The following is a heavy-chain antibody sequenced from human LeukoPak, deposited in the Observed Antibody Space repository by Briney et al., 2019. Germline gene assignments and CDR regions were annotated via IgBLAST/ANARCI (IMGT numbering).Heavy chain of an antibody. Sequence: GGSLRLSCAASGFTFKNYAMSWVRQAPGKGLEWVSAISGSDPGTYYADSVKGRFTISRDNAKNSLYLQMNTLSAEDTAVYYCARRWSTDNDDTFDVWGQGTMVTVSS. CDR1: GFTFKNYA. CDR2: ISGSDPGT. J-gene: IGHJ3*01. V-gene: IGHV3-23*01. D-gene: IGHD5/OR15-5a*01. CDR3: ARRWSTDNDDTFDV.